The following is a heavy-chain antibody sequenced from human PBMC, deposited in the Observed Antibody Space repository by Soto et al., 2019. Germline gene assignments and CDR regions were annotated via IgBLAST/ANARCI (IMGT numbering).Heavy chain of an antibody. CDR1: GGSFSGYY. V-gene: IGHV4-34*01. Sequence: SGTLSVTCAVYGGSFSGYYWSWIRQPPGKGLEWIGEINHSGSTNYNPSLKIRVTISVDTSKNQFSRKLSSVSAADTAVYYCERVGGYCSGGSCLLYYYYGMDVWGQGTTVTVSS. CDR2: INHSGST. J-gene: IGHJ6*02. CDR3: ERVGGYCSGGSCLLYYYYGMDV. D-gene: IGHD2-15*01.